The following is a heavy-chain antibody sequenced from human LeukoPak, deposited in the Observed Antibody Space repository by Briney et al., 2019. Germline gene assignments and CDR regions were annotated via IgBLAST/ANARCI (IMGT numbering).Heavy chain of an antibody. Sequence: SEALSLTCTVSGGSISSYYWNWIRQPPGKGLEWIGYIFYSGSTNYNPSLKSRVTISVDTSKNQFSLKLNSVTAADTAVYYCARGRPIDYWSQGTLVTVSS. CDR3: ARGRPIDY. CDR2: IFYSGST. CDR1: GGSISSYY. V-gene: IGHV4-59*01. J-gene: IGHJ4*02.